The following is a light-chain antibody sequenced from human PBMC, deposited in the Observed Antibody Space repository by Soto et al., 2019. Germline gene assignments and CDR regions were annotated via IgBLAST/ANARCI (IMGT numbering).Light chain of an antibody. CDR3: QQYGGSPFT. V-gene: IGKV3-20*01. J-gene: IGKJ3*01. CDR2: AAS. Sequence: EIVLTQSPGTLSLSPGERATLSCRASQSVSVNSLAWYQQKGGQAPRLLIYAASTRATGVPDRFSATGSAADFALTISRLETDDSAVYYCQQYGGSPFTFGPGTKVYIK. CDR1: QSVSVNS.